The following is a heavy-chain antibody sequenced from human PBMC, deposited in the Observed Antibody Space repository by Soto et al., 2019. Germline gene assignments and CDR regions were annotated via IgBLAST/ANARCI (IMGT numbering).Heavy chain of an antibody. CDR2: IYYSGST. V-gene: IGHV4-59*01. Sequence: SETLSLTCTVSGGSISSYYWSWIRQPPGKGLEWIGYIYYSGSTNYNPSLKSRVTISVDTSKNQFSLKLSSVTAADTAVYYCARVGYTRQFDYWGQGTLVTVSS. J-gene: IGHJ4*02. D-gene: IGHD5-12*01. CDR1: GGSISSYY. CDR3: ARVGYTRQFDY.